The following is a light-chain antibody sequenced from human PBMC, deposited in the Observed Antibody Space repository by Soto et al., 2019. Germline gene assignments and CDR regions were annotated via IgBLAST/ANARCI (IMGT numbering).Light chain of an antibody. CDR3: QQYGSLSWT. CDR2: GAS. Sequence: PGERATLSCRASQSVSSSHLAWYQQKPGQAPRIIIFGASGRATGIPDRFSGSGSGTDFTLTISRLEPEDFAVYYCQQYGSLSWTFGQGTKVDIK. J-gene: IGKJ1*01. V-gene: IGKV3-20*01. CDR1: QSVSSSH.